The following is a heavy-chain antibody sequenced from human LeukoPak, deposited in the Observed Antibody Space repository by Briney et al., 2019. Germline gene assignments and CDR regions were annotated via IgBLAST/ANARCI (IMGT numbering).Heavy chain of an antibody. CDR3: ARGIDEGLYHYY. D-gene: IGHD3-3*01. CDR2: MNRDGSEV. CDR1: GSPFAPFW. Sequence: GGSLRLACAASGSPFAPFWMTWVRQAPGKGPEFVATMNRDGSEVAYGNSVRGRFTISRDNAKNSLYLQMYSLRAEDTAVYYCARGIDEGLYHYYWGQGALVTVSS. V-gene: IGHV3-7*04. J-gene: IGHJ4*02.